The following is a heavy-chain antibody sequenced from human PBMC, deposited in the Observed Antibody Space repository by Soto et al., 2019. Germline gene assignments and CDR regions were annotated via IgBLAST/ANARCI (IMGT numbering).Heavy chain of an antibody. CDR2: IIPLFGTA. Sequence: TVKVSCKASGGTFSTFGISWVRQAPGQGLEWMGGIIPLFGTARYSQKFEDRITITADESTNTVYMDLRSLTSEDTAIYYCAKSAPMDAGDKYYYDFWGQGALVTVSS. D-gene: IGHD4-17*01. CDR1: GGTFSTFG. CDR3: AKSAPMDAGDKYYYDF. V-gene: IGHV1-69*13. J-gene: IGHJ4*02.